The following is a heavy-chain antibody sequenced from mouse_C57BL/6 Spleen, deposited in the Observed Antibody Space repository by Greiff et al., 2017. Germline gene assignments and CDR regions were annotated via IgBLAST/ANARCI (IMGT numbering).Heavy chain of an antibody. V-gene: IGHV1-61*01. D-gene: IGHD1-1*01. CDR2: IYPSDSET. CDR1: GYTFTSYW. CDR3: ARKGFTTVAYFDY. J-gene: IGHJ2*01. Sequence: VQLQQPGAELVRPGSSVKLSCKASGYTFTSYWMDWVKQRPGQGLEWIGNIYPSDSETHYNQKFKDKATLTVDKSSSTAYMQLSSLTSEDSAVYYCARKGFTTVAYFDYWGQGTTLTVSS.